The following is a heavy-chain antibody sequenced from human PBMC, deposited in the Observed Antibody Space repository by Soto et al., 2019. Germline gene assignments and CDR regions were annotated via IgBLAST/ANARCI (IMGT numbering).Heavy chain of an antibody. CDR2: IYSGGST. V-gene: IGHV3-53*01. CDR3: ATIPGSGN. J-gene: IGHJ4*02. D-gene: IGHD1-20*01. CDR1: GFIVSSNY. Sequence: GGSLRLSCAASGFIVSSNYMTWVRQAPGKGLEWLSVIYSGGSTYYADSVKGRFILSRDNSKNTLFLQLNSLRPEDTALYYCATIPGSGNWGQGTLVTVSS.